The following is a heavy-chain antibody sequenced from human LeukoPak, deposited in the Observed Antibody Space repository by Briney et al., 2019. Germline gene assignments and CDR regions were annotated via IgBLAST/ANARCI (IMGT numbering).Heavy chain of an antibody. Sequence: PGGSLRLSCAASGFIFTNHGMNWVRQAPGKGLEWVSGISGSGARTYYADSVKGRFTISRDNSKNTLYLQMNSLRVEDTALYYCAKVLSSSWGYFGFWGQGTLVTVSS. J-gene: IGHJ4*02. CDR2: ISGSGART. D-gene: IGHD6-13*01. CDR3: AKVLSSSWGYFGF. CDR1: GFIFTNHG. V-gene: IGHV3-23*01.